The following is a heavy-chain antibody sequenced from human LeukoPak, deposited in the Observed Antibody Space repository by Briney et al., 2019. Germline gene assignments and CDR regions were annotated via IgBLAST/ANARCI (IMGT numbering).Heavy chain of an antibody. CDR1: GYTFTGYY. D-gene: IGHD1-26*01. V-gene: IGHV1-2*02. Sequence: GASVKVSCKASGYTFTGYYMHWVRQAPGQGLEWMGWINPNSGGTNYAQKFQGRVTMTRDTSISTAYMELSRLRSDDTAVYYCARAFVGAAGVYHYGLDVWGQGTTVIVSS. CDR3: ARAFVGAAGVYHYGLDV. CDR2: INPNSGGT. J-gene: IGHJ6*02.